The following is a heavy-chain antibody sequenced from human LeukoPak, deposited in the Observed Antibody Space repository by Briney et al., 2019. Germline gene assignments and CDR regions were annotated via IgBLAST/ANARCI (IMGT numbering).Heavy chain of an antibody. CDR2: IYYRGST. CDR1: GVSFSGYY. V-gene: IGHV4-34*01. CDR3: ASPPTLDY. Sequence: SETLSLTCAVYGVSFSGYYWSWLRQPPGKGLEWIGSIYYRGSTYYNPSLKSRVTISVDTSKNQFSLKLSSVTAADTAVYYCASPPTLDYWGQGTLVTVSS. J-gene: IGHJ4*02.